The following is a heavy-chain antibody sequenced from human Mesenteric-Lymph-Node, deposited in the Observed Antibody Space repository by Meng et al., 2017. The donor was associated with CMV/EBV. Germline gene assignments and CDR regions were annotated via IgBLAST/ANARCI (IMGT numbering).Heavy chain of an antibody. CDR1: GGTFSSYT. D-gene: IGHD6-13*01. J-gene: IGHJ5*02. V-gene: IGHV1-69*02. Sequence: QVQLVQSGPEVKKPGSSLKVPFKASGGTFSSYTISWVRQAPGQGLEWMGRIIPILGIANYAQKFQGRVTITADKSTSTAYMELSSLRSEDTAVYYCAGGIAAAGSRWFDPWGQGTLVTVSS. CDR2: IIPILGIA. CDR3: AGGIAAAGSRWFDP.